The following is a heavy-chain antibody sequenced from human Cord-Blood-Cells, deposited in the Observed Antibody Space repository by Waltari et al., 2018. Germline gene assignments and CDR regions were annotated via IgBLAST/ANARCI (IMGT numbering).Heavy chain of an antibody. Sequence: GLVKPSQTLSLTCAVPVGLIRSGGYSWSWIRPAPAKGVEWIGYIYHSGSTYYNPSLKSRVTLSVDRSKHQLPLKLSSVTAADTAVYYCARADYDYMWGSYRYTPYFDYWGQGTLVTVSS. V-gene: IGHV4-30-2*01. CDR1: VGLIRSGGYS. CDR3: ARADYDYMWGSYRYTPYFDY. D-gene: IGHD3-16*02. J-gene: IGHJ4*02. CDR2: IYHSGST.